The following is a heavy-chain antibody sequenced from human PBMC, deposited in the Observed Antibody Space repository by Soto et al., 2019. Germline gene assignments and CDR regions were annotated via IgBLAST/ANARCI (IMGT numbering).Heavy chain of an antibody. V-gene: IGHV3-72*01. Sequence: GGSLRLSCAASGFTFSDHYMDWVRQAPGKGLEWVGRTRNKANSYTTEYAASVKGRFTISRDDSKNSLYLQMNSLKTEDTAVYYCARGEVYYDLWSGQNYGMDVWGQGTTVNVS. D-gene: IGHD3-3*01. J-gene: IGHJ6*02. CDR3: ARGEVYYDLWSGQNYGMDV. CDR2: TRNKANSYTT. CDR1: GFTFSDHY.